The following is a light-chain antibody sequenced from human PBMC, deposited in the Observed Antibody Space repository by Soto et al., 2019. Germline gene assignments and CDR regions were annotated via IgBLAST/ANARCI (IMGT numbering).Light chain of an antibody. CDR1: SSDVGGYNS. Sequence: QSVLTQPASVSGSPGQSITISCTGTSSDVGGYNSVSWYQQHPGKAPKLIIYEVSNRPSGVSNRFSGSKSGNTASLTISGLQAEDEADYYCSSYTSSSTVMFGGGTQLTVL. CDR2: EVS. V-gene: IGLV2-14*01. J-gene: IGLJ3*02. CDR3: SSYTSSSTVM.